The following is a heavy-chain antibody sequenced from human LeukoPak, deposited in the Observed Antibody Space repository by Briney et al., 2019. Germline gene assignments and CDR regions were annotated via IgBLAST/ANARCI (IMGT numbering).Heavy chain of an antibody. CDR1: GFTFSTYS. V-gene: IGHV3-21*01. CDR2: IRSGRSFI. Sequence: GGSLTLSCAASGFTFSTYSMSWVRQAPGKGLEWVSSIRSGRSFIYYAESIKGRFSIARANAKNSLYSQITSLRAEDPAVYYCARHFHYYDINESCDYWGQGTLVTVSS. D-gene: IGHD3-22*01. J-gene: IGHJ4*02. CDR3: ARHFHYYDINESCDY.